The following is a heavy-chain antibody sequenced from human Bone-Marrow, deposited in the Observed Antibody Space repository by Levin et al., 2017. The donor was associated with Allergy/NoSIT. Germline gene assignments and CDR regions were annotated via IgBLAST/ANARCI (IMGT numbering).Heavy chain of an antibody. J-gene: IGHJ4*02. V-gene: IGHV2-5*02. D-gene: IGHD6-13*01. CDR3: AAHLSSDNHY. CDR1: GFSLSTTGVG. CDR2: IYWDDDK. Sequence: GSGPTLVKPTQTLTLTCTFSGFSLSTTGVGVGWIRQPPGEALEWLTLIYWDDDKRYIPSLKSRLTITKDASKNQVVLTMTNMKPVDTATYYCAAHLSSDNHYWGQGTLVTVSS.